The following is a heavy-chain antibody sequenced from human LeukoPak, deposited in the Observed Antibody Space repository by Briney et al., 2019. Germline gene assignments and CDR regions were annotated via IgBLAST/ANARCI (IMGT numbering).Heavy chain of an antibody. D-gene: IGHD2-8*01. CDR2: INPNSGGT. CDR3: ARVYCTNGVCYVSDY. Sequence: ASVKVSCKASGYTFTGYYMHWVRQAPGQGLEWMGRINPNSGGTNYAQKFQGRVTMTRDTSISTAYMELSRLRSDDTAVYYCARVYCTNGVCYVSDYWGQGTLVTVSS. V-gene: IGHV1-2*06. CDR1: GYTFTGYY. J-gene: IGHJ4*02.